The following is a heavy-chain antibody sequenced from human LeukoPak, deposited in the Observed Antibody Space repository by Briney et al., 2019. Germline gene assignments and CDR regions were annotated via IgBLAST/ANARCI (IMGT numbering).Heavy chain of an antibody. V-gene: IGHV3-21*01. Sequence: GGSLRLSCAASGFTFSSYSMNWVRQAPGKGLEWVSSISSSSSYIYYADSVKGRFTISRDNAKNSLYLQMNSLRAEDTAVYYCARDGITMVRGAIDYWGQGTLVTVSS. D-gene: IGHD3-10*01. CDR2: ISSSSSYI. CDR3: ARDGITMVRGAIDY. CDR1: GFTFSSYS. J-gene: IGHJ4*02.